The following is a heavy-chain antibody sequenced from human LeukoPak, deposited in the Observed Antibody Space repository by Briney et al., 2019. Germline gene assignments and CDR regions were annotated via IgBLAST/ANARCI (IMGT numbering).Heavy chain of an antibody. Sequence: SETLSLTCTVSGGSISSGSYYWSWIRQPAGEGLERIGRIYTSGSTNYNPSLKSRVTISVDTSKNQFSLKLSSVTAADTAVYYCARVGHYFDYWGQGTLVTVSS. CDR1: GGSISSGSYY. J-gene: IGHJ4*02. V-gene: IGHV4-61*02. CDR2: IYTSGST. D-gene: IGHD3-16*01. CDR3: ARVGHYFDY.